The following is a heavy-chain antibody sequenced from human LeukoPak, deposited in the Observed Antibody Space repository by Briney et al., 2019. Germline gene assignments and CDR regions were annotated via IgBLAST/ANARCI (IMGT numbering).Heavy chain of an antibody. CDR2: ISSGSTSI. V-gene: IGHV3-21*01. J-gene: IGHJ5*02. CDR1: GFTFSSYS. D-gene: IGHD1-1*01. Sequence: GGSLRLSCAASGFTFSSYSMDWVRQAPGKGLEWVSSISSGSTSIYYADSVKGRFTISRDNAKNALYLQMNSLRADDTAVYYCARVTGTTAGDHWGQGTLVSVSS. CDR3: ARVTGTTAGDH.